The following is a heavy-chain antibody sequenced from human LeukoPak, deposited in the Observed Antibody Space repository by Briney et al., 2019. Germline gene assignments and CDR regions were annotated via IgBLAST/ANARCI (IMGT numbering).Heavy chain of an antibody. V-gene: IGHV2-26*01. CDR1: GFSLTNARVG. J-gene: IGHJ5*02. D-gene: IGHD3-3*01. CDR2: TFSNDEK. CDR3: ARVRDSWSGLQQNNWFDP. Sequence: SGPVLVKPTETLTLTCTVSGFSLTNARVGVSWIRQPPGKALEWLAHTFSNDEKSYSTSLRSRLTISKDTSKSQVVLSMTNMDPVDTATYYCARVRDSWSGLQQNNWFDPWGQRTLVTVSS.